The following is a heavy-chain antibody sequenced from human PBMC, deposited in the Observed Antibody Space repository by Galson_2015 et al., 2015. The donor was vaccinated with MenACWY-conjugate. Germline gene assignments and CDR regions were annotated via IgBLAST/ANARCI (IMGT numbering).Heavy chain of an antibody. J-gene: IGHJ4*02. V-gene: IGHV2-5*01. D-gene: IGHD2-21*02. CDR3: AYRTHVTSVDF. Sequence: PALVKPTQTLTLTCTFSGLSLSSHAELVGWVRQPPGKAPEWLAFVYWNDDQRYSPSLRSRLTLTQDPSRNQVVLTMTNMDPADTSIFYCAYRTHVTSVDFWGQGTLVTVSS. CDR1: GLSLSSHAEL. CDR2: VYWNDDQ.